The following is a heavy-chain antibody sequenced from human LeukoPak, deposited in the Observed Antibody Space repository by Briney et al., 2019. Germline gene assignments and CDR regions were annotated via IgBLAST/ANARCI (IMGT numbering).Heavy chain of an antibody. J-gene: IGHJ4*02. V-gene: IGHV4-59*01. Sequence: SETLSLTCTVSGGSMSSYYWSWIRQPPGKGLEWIGYVYYSGTTNYNPSLKSRVTISVDTSKNQFSLKLSSVTAADTAVYYCARDGAFPFDYWGQGTLVTVSS. CDR1: GGSMSSYY. CDR3: ARDGAFPFDY. D-gene: IGHD1-26*01. CDR2: VYYSGTT.